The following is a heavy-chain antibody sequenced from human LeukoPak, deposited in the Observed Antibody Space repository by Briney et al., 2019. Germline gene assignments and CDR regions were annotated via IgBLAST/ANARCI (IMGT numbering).Heavy chain of an antibody. CDR3: AKMQGYFDY. Sequence: GGSLRLSCAASGFTFITYGMSWVRQAPGKGLEWVSAVSGTGTTYYADSVRGRFIISRDNSKNTLYLQMNSLRAEDTAAYYCAKMQGYFDYWGQGTLVTVSS. CDR1: GFTFITYG. CDR2: VSGTGTT. V-gene: IGHV3-23*01. J-gene: IGHJ4*02.